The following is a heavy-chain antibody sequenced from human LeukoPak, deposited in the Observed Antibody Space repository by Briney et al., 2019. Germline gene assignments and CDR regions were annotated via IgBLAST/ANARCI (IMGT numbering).Heavy chain of an antibody. D-gene: IGHD6-13*01. Sequence: PSETLSLTCTVSGGSISSYYWSWIRQPAGKGLEWIGRIYTSGSTNYNPSLKSRVTMSVDTSKNQFSLKLSSVTAADTAVYYCARDLEGSSWSYYYYGMDVWGQGTLVTVSS. CDR2: IYTSGST. V-gene: IGHV4-4*07. J-gene: IGHJ6*02. CDR1: GGSISSYY. CDR3: ARDLEGSSWSYYYYGMDV.